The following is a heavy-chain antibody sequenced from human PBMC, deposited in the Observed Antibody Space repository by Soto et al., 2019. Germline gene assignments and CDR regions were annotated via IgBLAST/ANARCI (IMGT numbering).Heavy chain of an antibody. CDR2: IYYSGST. CDR3: ARSLYYYDSSGYQVDGFYI. J-gene: IGHJ3*02. D-gene: IGHD3-22*01. V-gene: IGHV4-59*01. CDR1: GGSISTYY. Sequence: SETLSLTCTVSGGSISTYYWSWIRQPPGKGLEWIGYIYYSGSTNYNPSLKSRVTISVDTSKNQFSLKLSSVTAADTAVYYCARSLYYYDSSGYQVDGFYILGQGKMVTGS.